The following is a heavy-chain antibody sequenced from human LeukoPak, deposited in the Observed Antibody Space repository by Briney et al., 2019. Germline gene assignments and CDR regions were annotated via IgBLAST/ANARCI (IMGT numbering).Heavy chain of an antibody. CDR3: ARGCYGSGSYRADAFDI. CDR1: GYTFTGYY. CDR2: IDPNSGGT. J-gene: IGHJ3*02. V-gene: IGHV1-2*02. Sequence: ASVKVSCKTSGYTFTGYYMHWVRQAPGQGLEWMGWIDPNSGGTNYAQKFQGRVTMTRDTSISTAYMELSRLRSDDTAVYYCARGCYGSGSYRADAFDIWGQGTMVTVSS. D-gene: IGHD3-10*01.